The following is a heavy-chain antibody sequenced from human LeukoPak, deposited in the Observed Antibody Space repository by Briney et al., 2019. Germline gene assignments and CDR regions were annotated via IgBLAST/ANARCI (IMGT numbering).Heavy chain of an antibody. CDR3: SAILYH. CDR2: INQDGSQT. D-gene: IGHD2-2*01. CDR1: GFTSGHIFTDYW. Sequence: PGGSLRLSCVASGFTSGHIFTDYWMTWVRQVPGKGLEWVANINQDGSQTYYLDSVKARSTISRDNAKESVSLQMNSLRAEDTAIYYCSAILYHWGQGTPVTVSS. V-gene: IGHV3-7*01. J-gene: IGHJ4*02.